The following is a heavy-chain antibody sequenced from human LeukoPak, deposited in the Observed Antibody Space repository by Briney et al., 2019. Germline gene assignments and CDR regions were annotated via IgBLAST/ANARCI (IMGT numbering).Heavy chain of an antibody. Sequence: GASVKVSCKASGYTFTSYGISWVRQAPGQGLEWMGWISAYNGNTNYAQKFQGRVTMTRNTSISTAYMELSSLRSDDTAVYYCATRISGVRRDGFDIWGQGTMVTVSS. D-gene: IGHD2-15*01. CDR3: ATRISGVRRDGFDI. CDR2: ISAYNGNT. J-gene: IGHJ3*02. V-gene: IGHV1-18*01. CDR1: GYTFTSYG.